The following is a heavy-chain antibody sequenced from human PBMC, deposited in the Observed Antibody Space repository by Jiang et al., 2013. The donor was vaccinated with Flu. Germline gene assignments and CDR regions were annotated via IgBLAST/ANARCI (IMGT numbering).Heavy chain of an antibody. V-gene: IGHV2-5*02. CDR2: IYWDDDK. J-gene: IGHJ4*02. Sequence: PTQTLTLTCTFSGFSLNTHGVGVGWIRQPPGKALEWLALIYWDDDKFYSPSLRSRLTITKDTSKNQVVLRMTNMDPVDTATYYCAHSLWYDSGSYSGMRFDYWGQGT. CDR1: GFSLNTHGVG. CDR3: AHSLWYDSGSYSGMRFDY. D-gene: IGHD3-22*01.